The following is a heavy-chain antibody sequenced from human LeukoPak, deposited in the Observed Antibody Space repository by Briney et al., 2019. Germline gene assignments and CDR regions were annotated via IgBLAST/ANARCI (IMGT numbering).Heavy chain of an antibody. J-gene: IGHJ3*02. CDR1: GFTFSSYA. Sequence: PGRSLRLSCAASGFTFSSYAMHWVRQAPGKGVEWVAVISYDGGNKYYADSVKGRFTISRDNSKNTLYLKMNSLRAEDTAVYYCARGGWELLLYAFDIWGQGAMVTVSS. V-gene: IGHV3-30*04. CDR2: ISYDGGNK. D-gene: IGHD1-26*01. CDR3: ARGGWELLLYAFDI.